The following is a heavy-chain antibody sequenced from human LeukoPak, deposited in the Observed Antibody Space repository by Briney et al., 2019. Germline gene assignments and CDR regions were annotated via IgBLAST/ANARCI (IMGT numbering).Heavy chain of an antibody. CDR2: INNDGSGT. D-gene: IGHD1/OR15-1a*01. V-gene: IGHV3-74*01. Sequence: GGSLRLSCAASGFSFSNYWMHWVRHAPGKGLVWVSRINNDGSGTVYADSVKGRFTISRDNANDTLSLQMNSLRVEDTGVYYCTRGNRGPDYWGQGTLVTVSS. CDR3: TRGNRGPDY. J-gene: IGHJ4*01. CDR1: GFSFSNYW.